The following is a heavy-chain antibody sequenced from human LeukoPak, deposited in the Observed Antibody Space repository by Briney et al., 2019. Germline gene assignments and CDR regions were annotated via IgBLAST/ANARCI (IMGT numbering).Heavy chain of an antibody. Sequence: GGSLRLSCAASGFTFSSYAMHWVRQAPGKGLEWVAVISYDGSNKYYADSVKGRFTISRDNSKNTLYLQMNSLRAEDTAVYYCAKDSRGAKIPANWFDPWGQGTLVTVSS. CDR3: AKDSRGAKIPANWFDP. V-gene: IGHV3-30*04. D-gene: IGHD3-10*01. J-gene: IGHJ5*02. CDR1: GFTFSSYA. CDR2: ISYDGSNK.